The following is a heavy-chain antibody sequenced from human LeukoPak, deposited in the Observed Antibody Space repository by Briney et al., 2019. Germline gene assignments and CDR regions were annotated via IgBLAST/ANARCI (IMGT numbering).Heavy chain of an antibody. D-gene: IGHD4-11*01. CDR2: IYYSGNT. CDR3: ARMTTVWYFDL. J-gene: IGHJ2*01. Sequence: PSETLSLTCTVSGGSISSSSYYWGWIRQPPGKGLEWIGSIYYSGNTYYNPSLKSRVTISVDTSKNQFSLKLSSVTAADTAVYYCARMTTVWYFDLWGRGTPVTVSS. CDR1: GGSISSSSYY. V-gene: IGHV4-39*01.